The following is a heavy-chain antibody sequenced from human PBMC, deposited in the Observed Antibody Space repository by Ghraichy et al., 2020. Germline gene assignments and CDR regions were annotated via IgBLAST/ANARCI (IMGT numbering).Heavy chain of an antibody. Sequence: SETLSLTCIVSGGSISSHYWSCFRQPPGKGLEWIGYIYYNGSPSYNPSLKSRVTMSLDTSMNQFSLDLSSVTAADTAVYYCARLRRENGGLELFDYWGQGALVTVSS. CDR1: GGSISSHY. V-gene: IGHV4-59*08. J-gene: IGHJ4*02. D-gene: IGHD2-15*01. CDR2: IYYNGSP. CDR3: ARLRRENGGLELFDY.